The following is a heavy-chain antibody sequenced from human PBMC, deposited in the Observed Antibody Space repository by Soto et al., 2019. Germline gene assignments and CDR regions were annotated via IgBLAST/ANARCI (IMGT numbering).Heavy chain of an antibody. CDR1: GGSIKSGDYY. Sequence: SETLSLTCTVSGGSIKSGDYYWTWIRQPPGKGLEFIGYIYYSANTYYNPSLKSRVTISVDTSKNHLSLKLSSVTAADTAVYYCARHLTYCSAGSCYSDFPYYGMDVWGQGTTVTVSS. V-gene: IGHV4-30-4*01. D-gene: IGHD2-15*01. J-gene: IGHJ6*02. CDR3: ARHLTYCSAGSCYSDFPYYGMDV. CDR2: IYYSANT.